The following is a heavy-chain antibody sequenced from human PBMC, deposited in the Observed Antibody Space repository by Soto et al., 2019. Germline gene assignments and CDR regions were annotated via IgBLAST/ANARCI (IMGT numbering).Heavy chain of an antibody. V-gene: IGHV2-70*04. CDR2: IDWDDDK. D-gene: IGHD2-2*01. CDR1: GFSLSTSGMR. CDR3: ARMKGYHYYFDY. J-gene: IGHJ4*02. Sequence: SGPTLVNPTQTLTLTCTFSGFSLSTSGMRVSWIRQPPGKALEWLARIDWDDDKFYSTSLKTRLTISKDTSKNQVVLTMTNMDPVDTATYYCARMKGYHYYFDYWGQGTLGTVSA.